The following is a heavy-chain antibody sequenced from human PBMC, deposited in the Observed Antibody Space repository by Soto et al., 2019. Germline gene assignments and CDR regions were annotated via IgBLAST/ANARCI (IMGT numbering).Heavy chain of an antibody. J-gene: IGHJ6*02. Sequence: EVQLVESGGGLVQPGGSLRLSCAASGFSFSSCWMSWVRQAPGKGLEWVANIKQDGSEKYYVDSVKGRFTISRDNAKNSLYLQMNSLRGEDTAVYYCARGRGVDVWGQGTTVTVSS. CDR2: IKQDGSEK. CDR1: GFSFSSCW. V-gene: IGHV3-7*01. CDR3: ARGRGVDV.